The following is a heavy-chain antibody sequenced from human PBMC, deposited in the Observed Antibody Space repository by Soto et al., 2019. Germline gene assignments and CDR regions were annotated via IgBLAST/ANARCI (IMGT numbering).Heavy chain of an antibody. CDR3: ARGLGYDILTGYQDNWFDP. Sequence: SETLSLTCAVYGGSFSGYYWSWIRQPPGKGLEWIGEINHSGSTNYNPSLKSRVTISVDTSKNQFSLKLSSVTAADTAVYYCARGLGYDILTGYQDNWFDPWGQGTLVTVSS. CDR2: INHSGST. V-gene: IGHV4-34*01. D-gene: IGHD3-9*01. J-gene: IGHJ5*02. CDR1: GGSFSGYY.